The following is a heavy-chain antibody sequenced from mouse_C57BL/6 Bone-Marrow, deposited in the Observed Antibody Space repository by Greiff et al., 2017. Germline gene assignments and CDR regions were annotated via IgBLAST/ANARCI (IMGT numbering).Heavy chain of an antibody. V-gene: IGHV1-69*01. Sequence: QVQLQQPGAELVMPGASVKLSCKASGYTFTSYWMHWVKQRPGQGLEWIGEIDPSDSSTNYNQKFKGKSTLTVDKSSSTAYMQLSSLTSEDSAVYYCARAPWFAYWGQGTLVTVSA. J-gene: IGHJ3*01. CDR2: IDPSDSST. CDR1: GYTFTSYW. CDR3: ARAPWFAY.